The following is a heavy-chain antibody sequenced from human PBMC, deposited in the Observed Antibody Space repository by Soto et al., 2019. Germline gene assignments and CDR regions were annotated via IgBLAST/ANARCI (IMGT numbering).Heavy chain of an antibody. V-gene: IGHV3-30*18. CDR2: ISYDGSNK. CDR3: AKEISRPLRYFDWLLACPDY. J-gene: IGHJ4*02. CDR1: GFTFSSYG. Sequence: QVQLVESGGGVVQPGRSLRLSCAASGFTFSSYGMHWVRQAPGKGLEWVAVISYDGSNKYYADSVKGRFTISRDNSKNTXYXXMNILRAEDKAVYSCAKEISRPLRYFDWLLACPDYWGQGTLVTVSS. D-gene: IGHD3-9*01.